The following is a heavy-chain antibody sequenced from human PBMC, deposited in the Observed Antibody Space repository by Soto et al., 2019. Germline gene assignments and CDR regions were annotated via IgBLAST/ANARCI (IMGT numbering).Heavy chain of an antibody. J-gene: IGHJ4*02. V-gene: IGHV1-46*01. CDR3: ARYDYNGYYFDY. CDR2: INPSGGST. Sequence: ASVKVSCKVSGYTFSTYYMHWVRQAPGQGYEWMGIINPSGGSTTYAQKFQGRVTMTRDTSTTTVYMELSSLRSEDTAVYYCARYDYNGYYFDYWGQGTLVTVSS. CDR1: GYTFSTYY. D-gene: IGHD4-4*01.